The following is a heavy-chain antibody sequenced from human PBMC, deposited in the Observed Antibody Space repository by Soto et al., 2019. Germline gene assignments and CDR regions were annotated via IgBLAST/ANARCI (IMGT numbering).Heavy chain of an antibody. CDR1: GGSISSSSYY. CDR3: ARQHDKRLHPIWFDP. D-gene: IGHD4-4*01. CDR2: IYYSGST. V-gene: IGHV4-39*01. Sequence: PSETLSLTCTVSGGSISSSSYYWGWIRQPPGKGLEWIGSIYYSGSTYYNPSLKSRVTISVDTSKNQFSLKLSSVTAADTAVYYCARQHDKRLHPIWFDPWGKGTLVTVSS. J-gene: IGHJ5*02.